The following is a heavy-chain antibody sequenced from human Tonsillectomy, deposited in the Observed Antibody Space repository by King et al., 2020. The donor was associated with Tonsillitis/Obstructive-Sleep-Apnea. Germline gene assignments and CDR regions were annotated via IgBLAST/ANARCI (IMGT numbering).Heavy chain of an antibody. CDR3: ARDSDDAFDI. CDR2: INPSSSYI. CDR1: GFTFSSYS. Sequence: VQLVESGGGLVKPGGSLRLSCAASGFTFSSYSMNWVRQAPGKGLEWVSSINPSSSYISYADSVRGRFTISRDNAKKSLYLQMDSLRAEDTAVYYCARDSDDAFDIWGLGTMGTVSS. J-gene: IGHJ3*02. V-gene: IGHV3-21*01.